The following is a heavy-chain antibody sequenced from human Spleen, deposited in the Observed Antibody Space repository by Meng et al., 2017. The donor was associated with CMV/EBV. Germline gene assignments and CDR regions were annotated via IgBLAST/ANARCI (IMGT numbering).Heavy chain of an antibody. Sequence: TCVVSGCSISDSFCWWNWVRQVPGKELEWIGEIYHGGNTNYNPSLTSRVTISIDRSNNQLSLKLNSVTAADTAIYYCARGQLALGFEYWGQGILVTVSS. J-gene: IGHJ4*02. D-gene: IGHD6-13*01. CDR1: GCSISDSFCW. CDR3: ARGQLALGFEY. V-gene: IGHV4/OR15-8*02. CDR2: IYHGGNT.